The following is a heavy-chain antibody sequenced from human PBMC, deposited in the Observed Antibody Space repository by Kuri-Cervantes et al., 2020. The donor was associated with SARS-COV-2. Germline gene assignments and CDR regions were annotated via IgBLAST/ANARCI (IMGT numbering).Heavy chain of an antibody. J-gene: IGHJ3*02. CDR3: ATVTPDIVVVPAAIPGAFDI. CDR2: INWNGGST. CDR1: GFTFDDYG. V-gene: IGHV3-20*04. D-gene: IGHD2-2*02. Sequence: GGSLRLSCAASGFTFDDYGMSWVRQAPGKGLEWVSGINWNGGSTGYADSVKGRFTISRDNAKNTLYLQMNSLRAEDTAVYYCATVTPDIVVVPAAIPGAFDIWGQGTMVTVSS.